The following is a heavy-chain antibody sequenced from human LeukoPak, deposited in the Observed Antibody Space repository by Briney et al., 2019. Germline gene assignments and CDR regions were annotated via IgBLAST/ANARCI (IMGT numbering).Heavy chain of an antibody. CDR1: GFTFSSYA. Sequence: GGSLRLSCAASGFTFSSYAMSWVRQAPGKGLEWVSGISGSGGTTYYADSVKGRFTISRDNSKNTLYLQMNSLRAEDTAVYYCPTGRSAIWNDAFDIWGQGTMVTVSS. V-gene: IGHV3-23*01. CDR2: ISGSGGTT. J-gene: IGHJ3*02. D-gene: IGHD1-1*01. CDR3: PTGRSAIWNDAFDI.